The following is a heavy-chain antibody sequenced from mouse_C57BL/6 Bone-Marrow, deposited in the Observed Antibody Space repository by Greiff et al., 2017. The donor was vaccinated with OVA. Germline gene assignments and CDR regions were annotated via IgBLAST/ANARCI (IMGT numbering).Heavy chain of an antibody. CDR3: ARWGGSRRDY. V-gene: IGHV1-61*01. D-gene: IGHD1-1*01. CDR1: GYTFTSYW. J-gene: IGHJ2*01. Sequence: QVQLQQPGAELVRPGSSVKLSCKASGYTFTSYWMDWVKQRPGQGLEWIGNIYPSDSETHYNQKFKDKATLTVDKSSSTAYMQLSSLTSEDSAVYYCARWGGSRRDYWGQGTTLTVSS. CDR2: IYPSDSET.